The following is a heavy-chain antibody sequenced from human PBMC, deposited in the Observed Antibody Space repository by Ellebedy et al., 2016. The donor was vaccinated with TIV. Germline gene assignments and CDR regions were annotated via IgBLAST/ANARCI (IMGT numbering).Heavy chain of an antibody. CDR1: GYSISSGYY. CDR2: IYHSGSI. V-gene: IGHV4-38-2*02. Sequence: MPSETLSLTCTVSGYSISSGYYWVWIRQPPGKGLEWIGSIYHSGSIYYNPSLKSRVTISVDTSENHFSLELSSVTAADTAVYYCARDAMTYRFDPWGQGTLVTVSS. J-gene: IGHJ5*02. CDR3: ARDAMTYRFDP. D-gene: IGHD2-21*02.